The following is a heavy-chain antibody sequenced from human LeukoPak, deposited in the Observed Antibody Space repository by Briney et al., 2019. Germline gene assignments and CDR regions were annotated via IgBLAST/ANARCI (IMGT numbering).Heavy chain of an antibody. CDR1: GYTFTGYY. Sequence: ASVTVSCKASGYTFTGYYLHWVRQAPGQGLEWMGWIKPSGGTHYAQKFQGRVTVTRDTSISTAYMELSSLTSDDTAVYFCARDQVHDAFDVWGQGTMVTVSS. J-gene: IGHJ3*01. CDR3: ARDQVHDAFDV. V-gene: IGHV1-2*02. CDR2: IKPSGGT.